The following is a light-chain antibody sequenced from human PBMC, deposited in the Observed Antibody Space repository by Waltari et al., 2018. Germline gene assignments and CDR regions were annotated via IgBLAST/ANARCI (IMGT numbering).Light chain of an antibody. J-gene: IGLJ3*02. CDR1: SSDIGDYNF. Sequence: SALTQPASVSGSPGQSITISCTGTSSDIGDYNFVSWYQQFPGKAPKLMIYEVSNRPLGVSNRFSGSKSGNTASLTISGLQAEDEADYYCTSYTRSNTWVFGGGTKVTVL. CDR3: TSYTRSNTWV. CDR2: EVS. V-gene: IGLV2-14*01.